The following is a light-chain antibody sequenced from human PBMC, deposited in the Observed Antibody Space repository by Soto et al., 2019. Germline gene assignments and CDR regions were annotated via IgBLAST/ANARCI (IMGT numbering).Light chain of an antibody. Sequence: QSVLTQPASVSGSPGQSITISCTGSSSDVGAYNYVSWYQQHPGKAPKLMIYDVTNGPSGVSIRFSGSKSGNTASLTISGLQAEDEADYYCSSYTTSYTLLFAPGTKVTV. V-gene: IGLV2-14*03. CDR3: SSYTTSYTLL. CDR1: SSDVGAYNY. CDR2: DVT. J-gene: IGLJ1*01.